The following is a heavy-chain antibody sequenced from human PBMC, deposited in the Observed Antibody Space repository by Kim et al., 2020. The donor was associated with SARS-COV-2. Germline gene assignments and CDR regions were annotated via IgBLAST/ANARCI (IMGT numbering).Heavy chain of an antibody. CDR3: ARLIGTGTSRGYPDS. J-gene: IGHJ4*02. CDR2: LYYTGST. Sequence: SETLSLTCTVSGDSISSGLYYWGWIRQPPGRGLECIATLYYTGSTYYNPSLMGRVTISADTSKTQFSLRLTSVTAADTAVYYCARLIGTGTSRGYPDSWGQGSLVTVSS. CDR1: GDSISSGLYY. D-gene: IGHD1-1*01. V-gene: IGHV4-39*01.